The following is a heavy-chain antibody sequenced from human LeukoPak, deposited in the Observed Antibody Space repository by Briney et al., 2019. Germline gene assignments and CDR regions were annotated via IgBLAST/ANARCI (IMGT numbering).Heavy chain of an antibody. V-gene: IGHV1-2*02. CDR1: GYNFTGYY. D-gene: IGHD3-10*01. CDR2: INPNSGGT. Sequence: ASVKVSCKASGYNFTGYYMHWVRQAPGQGLEWMGWINPNSGGTNYAQKFQGRVTMTRDTSISTAYMDLSGLRSDDTAVYYCARGFVVRGVSPIRPPLSGAFHIWGQGTMVAVSS. J-gene: IGHJ3*02. CDR3: ARGFVVRGVSPIRPPLSGAFHI.